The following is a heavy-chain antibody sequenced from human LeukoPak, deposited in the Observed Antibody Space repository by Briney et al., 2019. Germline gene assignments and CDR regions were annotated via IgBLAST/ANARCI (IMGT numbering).Heavy chain of an antibody. CDR2: IYTSGST. D-gene: IGHD2-21*01. Sequence: SETLSLTCTVSGGSINSGSYYWNWIRQPAGKGLEWIGHIYTSGSTNYNPSLKSRVTVSMDRSKNQFSVKLSSVTATDTAVYYCARSPYGLDASDIWGQGTMVTVSS. CDR3: ARSPYGLDASDI. J-gene: IGHJ3*02. V-gene: IGHV4-61*09. CDR1: GGSINSGSYY.